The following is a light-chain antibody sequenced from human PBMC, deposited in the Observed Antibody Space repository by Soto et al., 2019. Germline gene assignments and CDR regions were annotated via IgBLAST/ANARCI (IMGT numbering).Light chain of an antibody. V-gene: IGKV3-20*01. J-gene: IGKJ2*01. CDR2: GSS. CDR1: QSVSNKY. Sequence: ELVLTQSPGTLSLSPGERATLSCRASQSVSNKYLAWYQQKPGQAPSLLIFGSSDRATGIPDRFSGNGSGTDFTLTICRLEPEDFAVYYCQQYGSSPPYKFGQGTKLEIK. CDR3: QQYGSSPPYK.